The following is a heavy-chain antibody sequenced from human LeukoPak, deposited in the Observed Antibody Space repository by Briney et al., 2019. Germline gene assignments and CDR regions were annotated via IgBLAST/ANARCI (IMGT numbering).Heavy chain of an antibody. CDR3: ARTKTYYYDSSGYYEEYYFDY. CDR2: ISAYNGNT. J-gene: IGHJ4*02. Sequence: APVKVSCKASGYTFTSYGISWVRQAPGQGLEWMGWISAYNGNTNYAQKLQGRVTMTTDTSTSTAYMELRSLRSDDTAVYYCARTKTYYYDSSGYYEEYYFDYWGQGTLVTVSS. V-gene: IGHV1-18*01. D-gene: IGHD3-22*01. CDR1: GYTFTSYG.